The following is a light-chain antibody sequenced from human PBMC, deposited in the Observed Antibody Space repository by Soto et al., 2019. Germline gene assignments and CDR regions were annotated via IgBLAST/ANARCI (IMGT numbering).Light chain of an antibody. Sequence: DIQMTQSPSSQSASVGDRVTMTCQASQDISNYLNWYQQKPGKAPKLLIYDASNLETGVPSRFSGSGSGTDFTFTISSLQPEDIATYYCQQYDNLPTFGQGTRLEIK. J-gene: IGKJ5*01. CDR2: DAS. CDR3: QQYDNLPT. CDR1: QDISNY. V-gene: IGKV1-33*01.